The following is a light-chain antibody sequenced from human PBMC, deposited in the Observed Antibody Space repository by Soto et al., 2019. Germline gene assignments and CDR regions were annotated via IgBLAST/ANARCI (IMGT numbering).Light chain of an antibody. CDR1: QSVTNSF. CDR2: GAS. CDR3: QQYGTSTVT. J-gene: IGKJ3*01. V-gene: IGKV3-20*01. Sequence: EIVLTQSPGTLSLSPGERATLSCRASQSVTNSFLAWYQQKPGQAPRLLIYGASSRATAIPDRFSGSGSGTDFTLTITRLEPEDFAVYYCQQYGTSTVTFGPGTKVDI.